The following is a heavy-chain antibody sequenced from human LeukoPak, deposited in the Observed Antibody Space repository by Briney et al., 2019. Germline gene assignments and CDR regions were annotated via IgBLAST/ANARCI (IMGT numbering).Heavy chain of an antibody. Sequence: PGGSLRLSCAASGFTFSSYGMHWVRQAPGKGLEWDSAISGSGGSTYYADSVKGRFTISRDNSKNTLYLQMNSLRAEDTAVYYCARDYRRGYSYGLFDYWGQGTLVTVSS. V-gene: IGHV3-NL1*01. CDR2: ISGSGGST. CDR1: GFTFSSYG. J-gene: IGHJ4*02. CDR3: ARDYRRGYSYGLFDY. D-gene: IGHD5-18*01.